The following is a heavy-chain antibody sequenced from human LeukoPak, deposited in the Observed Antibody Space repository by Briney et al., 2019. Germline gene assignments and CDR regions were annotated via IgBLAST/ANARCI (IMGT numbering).Heavy chain of an antibody. Sequence: PGVSLRLSCXASGFTFSNYAMSWVRQAPGKGLEWVSAVSGSGSTTNYADSVKGRFTIFRDNSKNTLYLQMNSLRAEDSAVYYCAKDLEAVTTSADYWGQGTLVXVS. V-gene: IGHV3-23*01. J-gene: IGHJ4*02. CDR3: AKDLEAVTTSADY. CDR1: GFTFSNYA. CDR2: VSGSGSTT. D-gene: IGHD4-17*01.